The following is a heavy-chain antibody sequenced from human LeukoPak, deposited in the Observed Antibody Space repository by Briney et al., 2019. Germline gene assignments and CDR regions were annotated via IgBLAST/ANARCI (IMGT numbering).Heavy chain of an antibody. CDR1: GGYFSGYY. V-gene: IGHV4-34*01. J-gene: IGHJ4*02. CDR2: INHSGST. Sequence: SETLSLTCAVYGGYFSGYYWSWIRQPPGKGLEWIGEINHSGSTNYNPSLKSRVTISVDTSKNQFSLKLSSVTAADTAVYYCARDGYFDWLSPQKYFDYWGQGTLVTVSS. D-gene: IGHD3-9*01. CDR3: ARDGYFDWLSPQKYFDY.